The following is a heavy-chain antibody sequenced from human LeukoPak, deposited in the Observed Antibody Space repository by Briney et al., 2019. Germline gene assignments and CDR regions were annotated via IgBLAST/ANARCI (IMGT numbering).Heavy chain of an antibody. V-gene: IGHV4-39*01. CDR3: ARIRVAYYDFWSGYYFTYLYYFDY. CDR2: ICYSGST. Sequence: SETLSLTCSVSGGSISRSINCWGWIRQPPGKGLEWIGTICYSGSTYYNPSLKSRVIISVDTSNNQFSLKLSSVTAADTAVYYCARIRVAYYDFWSGYYFTYLYYFDYWGQGTLVTVSS. CDR1: GGSISRSINC. D-gene: IGHD3-3*01. J-gene: IGHJ4*02.